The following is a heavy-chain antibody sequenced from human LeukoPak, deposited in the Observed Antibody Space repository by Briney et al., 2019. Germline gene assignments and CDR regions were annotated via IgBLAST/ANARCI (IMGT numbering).Heavy chain of an antibody. D-gene: IGHD3-22*01. CDR3: AKGPNYYDSSGYSDY. V-gene: IGHV3-23*01. CDR1: GFTFSSYA. J-gene: IGHJ4*02. Sequence: GGSLRLSFAASGFTFSSYAMSWVRQAPGKGLEWVSTISGSGGSTYYADSVKGRFTISRDNSKNTLYLQMNSLRAEDTAVYYCAKGPNYYDSSGYSDYWGQGTLVTVSS. CDR2: ISGSGGST.